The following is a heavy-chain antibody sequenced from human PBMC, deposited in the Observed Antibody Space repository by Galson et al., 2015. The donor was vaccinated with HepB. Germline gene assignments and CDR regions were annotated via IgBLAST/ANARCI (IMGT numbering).Heavy chain of an antibody. Sequence: SLRLSCAASGFTFSSYGMHWVRQAPGKGLEWVAVISYDGSNKYYADSVKGRFTISRDNSKNTLYLQMNSLRAEDTTVYYCAKDRVDSGSYLGWFDPWGQGTLVTVSS. J-gene: IGHJ5*02. V-gene: IGHV3-30*18. CDR3: AKDRVDSGSYLGWFDP. CDR2: ISYDGSNK. CDR1: GFTFSSYG. D-gene: IGHD1-26*01.